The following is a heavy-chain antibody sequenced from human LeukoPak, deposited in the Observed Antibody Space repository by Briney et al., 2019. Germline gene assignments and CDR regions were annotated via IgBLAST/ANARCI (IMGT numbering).Heavy chain of an antibody. D-gene: IGHD2-15*01. CDR3: STGGGTHDY. V-gene: IGHV3-15*01. Sequence: QPGGSLRLSCAASGFTFSSYAMSWVRQAPGKGLEWVGRIRSRSAGGTTDYGAPVKGRFTISRDDSKNTLYLQMNSLKTEDTAVYYCSTGGGTHDYWGQGTLVTVSS. CDR2: IRSRSAGGTT. CDR1: GFTFSSYA. J-gene: IGHJ4*02.